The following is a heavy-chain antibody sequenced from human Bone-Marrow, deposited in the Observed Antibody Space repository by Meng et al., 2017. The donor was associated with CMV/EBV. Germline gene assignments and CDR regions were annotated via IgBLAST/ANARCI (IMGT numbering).Heavy chain of an antibody. CDR2: IIPTVGTA. Sequence: YAINWVRQAPGQGLECMGGIIPTVGTANYAQKFQGRVTINTDESTNTVYMELSSLRSEDTAVYYCARARSNVYYYDSSGGRDAFDIWGQGTMVTVSS. J-gene: IGHJ3*02. CDR1: YA. D-gene: IGHD3-22*01. CDR3: ARARSNVYYYDSSGGRDAFDI. V-gene: IGHV1-69*05.